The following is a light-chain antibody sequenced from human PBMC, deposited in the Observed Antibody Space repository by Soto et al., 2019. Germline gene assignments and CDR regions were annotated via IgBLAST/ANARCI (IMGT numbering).Light chain of an antibody. CDR3: QHYGSSPWT. V-gene: IGKV3-20*01. J-gene: IGKJ1*01. Sequence: EILLTKSPGTLSLSHGEEATLSCRASQSISSSYLAWYQQKPGQAPRLLIYGASTRATGIPDRFSGSGSGTDFTLTISRLEPEDFAVYYCQHYGSSPWTFGQGTKVDIK. CDR2: GAS. CDR1: QSISSSY.